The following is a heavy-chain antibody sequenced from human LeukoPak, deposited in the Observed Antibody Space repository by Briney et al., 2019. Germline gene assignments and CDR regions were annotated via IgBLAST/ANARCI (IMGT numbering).Heavy chain of an antibody. Sequence: SETLSLTCTVSGGSISTSSYYWGWIRQPPGKGLEWIGTIFYSGSTYYNPSLKSRVTISVDTSKNQFSLKLSSVTAADTAVYYCARSRPVVVVAATRGYFDYWGQGTLVTVSS. CDR3: ARSRPVVVVAATRGYFDY. CDR2: IFYSGST. V-gene: IGHV4-39*07. J-gene: IGHJ4*02. CDR1: GGSISTSSYY. D-gene: IGHD2-15*01.